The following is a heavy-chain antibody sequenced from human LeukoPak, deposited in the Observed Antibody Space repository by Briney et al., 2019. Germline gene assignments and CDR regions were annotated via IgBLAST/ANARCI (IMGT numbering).Heavy chain of an antibody. V-gene: IGHV1-18*01. CDR2: ISAYNGNT. CDR1: GYTFTSYG. D-gene: IGHD1-26*01. Sequence: GASVKVSCKASGYTFTSYGISWVRQAPGQGLEWMGWISAYNGNTNYAQKLQGRVTMTTDTSTSTAYTELRSLRSDDTAVYYCARDSTYSGSYFPDYWGQGTLVTVSS. J-gene: IGHJ4*02. CDR3: ARDSTYSGSYFPDY.